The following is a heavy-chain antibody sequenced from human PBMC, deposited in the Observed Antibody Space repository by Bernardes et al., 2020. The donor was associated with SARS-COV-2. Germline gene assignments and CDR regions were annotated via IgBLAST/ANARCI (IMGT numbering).Heavy chain of an antibody. J-gene: IGHJ4*02. Sequence: GGSLSLSCAPYGFNVSDTYMNWVRQAPGKGMEWASVIYRSGNTYYADAVKGGFTISRHNSKTTGYLQMNSLRAEATAVYYCGRDAGGLGLAYWGQGTLVTVSS. V-gene: IGHV3-53*04. CDR2: IYRSGNT. CDR3: GRDAGGLGLAY. CDR1: GFNVSDTY. D-gene: IGHD3-16*01.